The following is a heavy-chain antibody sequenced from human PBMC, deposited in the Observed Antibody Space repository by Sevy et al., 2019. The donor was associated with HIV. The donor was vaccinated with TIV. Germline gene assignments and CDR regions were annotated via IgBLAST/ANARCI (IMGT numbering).Heavy chain of an antibody. CDR2: ISSSSTYI. CDR1: GFTFSIYT. CDR3: ASGYLDSTGYPVDY. V-gene: IGHV3-21*01. Sequence: GGSLRLSCAASGFTFSIYTMNWVRQAPGKGLEWVSSISSSSTYIYYADSVRGRFTITRDNATNSLYLQMHCLRAKDTAVYYCASGYLDSTGYPVDYWGQGTLVTVSS. J-gene: IGHJ4*02. D-gene: IGHD3-22*01.